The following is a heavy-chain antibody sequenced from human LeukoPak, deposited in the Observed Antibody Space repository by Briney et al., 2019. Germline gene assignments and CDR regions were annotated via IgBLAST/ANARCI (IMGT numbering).Heavy chain of an antibody. CDR3: ARDSSGWSKNY. D-gene: IGHD6-19*01. CDR1: GFTFSTDA. J-gene: IGHJ4*02. CDR2: ISGSGGDT. Sequence: GGSLRLSCAASGFTFSTDAMTWVRQAPGKGLQWVSAISGSGGDTYYEDSVRGRFTISRDNSKNMMYLQMNSLRAEDTAVYYCARDSSGWSKNYWGQGTLVTVSS. V-gene: IGHV3-23*01.